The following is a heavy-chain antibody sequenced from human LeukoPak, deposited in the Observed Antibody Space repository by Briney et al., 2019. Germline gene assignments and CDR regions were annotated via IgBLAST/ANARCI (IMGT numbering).Heavy chain of an antibody. J-gene: IGHJ5*02. CDR3: AACSGYDSDWFDP. Sequence: SETLSLTCTISGGSISSPSSYRGWIRQPAGKGLEWIGRIYTSGSTNYNPSLKSRVTISVDTSKNQFSLKLSSVTAADTAVYYCAACSGYDSDWFDPWGQGTLVTVSS. V-gene: IGHV4-61*02. CDR1: GGSISSPSSY. CDR2: IYTSGST. D-gene: IGHD5-12*01.